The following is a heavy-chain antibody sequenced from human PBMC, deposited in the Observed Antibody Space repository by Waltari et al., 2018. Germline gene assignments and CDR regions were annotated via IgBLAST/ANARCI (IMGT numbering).Heavy chain of an antibody. CDR3: ARDAGHYSNDY. J-gene: IGHJ4*02. CDR2: MKQDGSEI. V-gene: IGHV3-7*01. Sequence: EVQLVESGGGLVQPGGSLRLSCTASGFTFSTYWMSWVRQAPGKGLGWGANMKQDGSEIHYADSVKGRFTVSRDNAKNSMSLQMNSLTAEDTAVYYCARDAGHYSNDYWGQGTLVTVSS. CDR1: GFTFSTYW. D-gene: IGHD4-4*01.